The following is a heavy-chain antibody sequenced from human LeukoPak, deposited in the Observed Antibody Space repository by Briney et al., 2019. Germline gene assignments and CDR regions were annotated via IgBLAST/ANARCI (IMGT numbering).Heavy chain of an antibody. D-gene: IGHD3-3*01. CDR3: ARVPNYDLWSGYLDY. V-gene: IGHV3-66*02. CDR1: GITVSDNY. J-gene: IGHJ4*02. CDR2: IYSGGST. Sequence: PGGPLRLSCAAPGITVSDNYMSWVRRAPGKGLEWFSVIYSGGSTYYADSVKGRFTISKDKSKNALYLQMNSLRAEDTAVYYCARVPNYDLWSGYLDYWGQGTLVTVSS.